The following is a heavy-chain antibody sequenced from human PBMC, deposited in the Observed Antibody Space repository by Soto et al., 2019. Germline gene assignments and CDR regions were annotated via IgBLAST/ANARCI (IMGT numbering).Heavy chain of an antibody. CDR2: INPNGGGT. CDR1: GYTFTGYY. D-gene: IGHD3-9*01. J-gene: IGHJ6*04. V-gene: IGHV1-2*02. CDR3: ARGYYDILHGFSYYYYSYCMHG. Sequence: ASVKVSCKASGYTFTGYYMHWVRQDPGQGLEWMGWINPNGGGTNYAQKFQGRVTMTRDTSISTAYLELSRLRSDDPAVYYCARGYYDILHGFSYYYYSYCMHGWGKATNVTVSS.